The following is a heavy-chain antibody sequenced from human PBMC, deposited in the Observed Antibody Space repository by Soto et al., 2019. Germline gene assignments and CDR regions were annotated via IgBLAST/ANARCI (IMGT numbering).Heavy chain of an antibody. CDR2: ISYDGSNK. J-gene: IGHJ6*02. CDR1: GFTFSSYG. CDR3: AKVAAAAGILYYGMDV. D-gene: IGHD6-13*01. V-gene: IGHV3-30*18. Sequence: QVQLVESGGGVVQPGRSLRLSCAASGFTFSSYGMHWVRQAPGKGLEWVAVISYDGSNKYYADSVKGRFTISRDNSKNTLYLQMNSVRAEDTAVYYCAKVAAAAGILYYGMDVWGQGTTVTVSS.